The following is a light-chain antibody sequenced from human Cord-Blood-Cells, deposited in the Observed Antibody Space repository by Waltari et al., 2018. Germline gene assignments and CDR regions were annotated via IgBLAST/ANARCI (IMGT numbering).Light chain of an antibody. CDR1: SSDVGGYNY. V-gene: IGLV2-14*01. CDR3: SSYTSSSTLV. Sequence: QSALTQPASVSGSPGQSITISCTGTSSDVGGYNYVSWYQPNPGKAPKLMIYDVSNLPSGVSIRFSGSKSCNTASLTISGLQAEDEADYYCSSYTSSSTLVFGGGTKLTVL. J-gene: IGLJ2*01. CDR2: DVS.